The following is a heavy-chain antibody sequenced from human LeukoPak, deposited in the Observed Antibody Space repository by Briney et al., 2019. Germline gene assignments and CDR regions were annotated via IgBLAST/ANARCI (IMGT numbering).Heavy chain of an antibody. CDR2: LNPSGGSS. CDR3: ASLVGAEEVDY. Sequence: ASVKVSCKASGYTVTSYYMHWVRQAPGQGLEWMGILNPSGGSSSYAQKFQGRATLTRATSTSTVYMELSSLRSEDTAVYYCASLVGAEEVDYWGQGTLVTVSS. J-gene: IGHJ4*02. CDR1: GYTVTSYY. D-gene: IGHD1-26*01. V-gene: IGHV1-46*01.